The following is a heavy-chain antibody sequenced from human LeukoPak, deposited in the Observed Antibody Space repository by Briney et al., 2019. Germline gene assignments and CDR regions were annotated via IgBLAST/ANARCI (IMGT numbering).Heavy chain of an antibody. CDR2: INPNSGGT. D-gene: IGHD3-10*01. CDR3: ARVEVVRGFDYYYGMDV. J-gene: IGHJ6*02. V-gene: IGHV1-2*02. Sequence: ASVKVSCKASGYTFTDYYMHWVRQAPGQGLEWMGWINPNSGGTNYAQKFQGRVTMTRDTSISTAHMELSRLRSDDTAVYYCARVEVVRGFDYYYGMDVWGQGTTVTVSS. CDR1: GYTFTDYY.